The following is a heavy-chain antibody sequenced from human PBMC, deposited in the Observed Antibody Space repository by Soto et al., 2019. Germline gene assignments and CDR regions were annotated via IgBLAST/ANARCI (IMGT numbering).Heavy chain of an antibody. CDR3: ARQQGAGLDSSGWYGGWFDP. J-gene: IGHJ5*02. CDR1: GYSFTSYW. Sequence: GESLKISCKGSGYSFTSYWISWVRQMPGKGLEWMGRIDPSDSYTNYSPSFQGHVTISADKSISTAYLQWSSLKASDTAMYYCARQQGAGLDSSGWYGGWFDPWGQGTLVTVSS. CDR2: IDPSDSYT. V-gene: IGHV5-10-1*01. D-gene: IGHD6-19*01.